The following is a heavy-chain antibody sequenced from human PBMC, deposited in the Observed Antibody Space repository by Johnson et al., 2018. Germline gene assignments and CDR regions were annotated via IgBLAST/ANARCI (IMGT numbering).Heavy chain of an antibody. J-gene: IGHJ1*01. CDR1: GGSFSGYY. Sequence: QVQLQQWGAGLLKPSETLSLTCAVYGGSFSGYYWSWIRQPPGKGLEWIGEINHSGGTNYNPTLKSRVTISVDTSKNQFSLKLSSVTAADTAVYYCARITGVAAYGEYFQHWGQGTLVTVSS. CDR2: INHSGGT. V-gene: IGHV4-34*01. D-gene: IGHD6-19*01. CDR3: ARITGVAAYGEYFQH.